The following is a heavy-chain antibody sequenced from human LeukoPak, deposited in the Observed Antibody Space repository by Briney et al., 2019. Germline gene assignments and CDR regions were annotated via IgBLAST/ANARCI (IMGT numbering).Heavy chain of an antibody. CDR1: GGSISSYY. D-gene: IGHD3-10*01. Sequence: SETLSLTCTVSGGSISSYYWSWIRQPPGKGLEWIGYIYYSGSTNYNPSLKSRVTISADTSKNQFSLKLSSVTAADTAVYYCARLLWFGELKLDYYGMDVWGQGTTVTVSS. V-gene: IGHV4-59*01. CDR2: IYYSGST. J-gene: IGHJ6*02. CDR3: ARLLWFGELKLDYYGMDV.